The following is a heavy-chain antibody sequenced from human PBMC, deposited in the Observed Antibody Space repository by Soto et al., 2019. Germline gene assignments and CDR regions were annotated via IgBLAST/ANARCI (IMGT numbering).Heavy chain of an antibody. V-gene: IGHV1-18*01. CDR3: ARDSPYSTDWQRFDS. J-gene: IGHJ4*02. D-gene: IGHD6-13*01. CDR1: GYTFTNYA. CDR2: VNTYNGNP. Sequence: QVQLVQSGVEVKKPGASVKVSCKASGYTFTNYAISWVRQAPGRGLEWMGWVNTYNGNPNYAQICQGRVTMTTDTSTGTAYMELRSLKSDDSAVYYCARDSPYSTDWQRFDSWGQGTLVTVSS.